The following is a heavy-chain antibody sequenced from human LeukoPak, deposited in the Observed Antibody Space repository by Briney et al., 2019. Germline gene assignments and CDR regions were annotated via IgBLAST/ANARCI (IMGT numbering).Heavy chain of an antibody. CDR1: GYTFTSYG. V-gene: IGHV1-18*01. CDR3: ARVAPRRYYDSSGYYYNY. CDR2: IGAYNGNT. Sequence: GASVKVSCKASGYTFTSYGISWVRQAPGQGLEWMGWIGAYNGNTNYAQKLQGRVTMTTDTSTSTAYMELRSLRSDDTAVYYCARVAPRRYYDSSGYYYNYWGQGTLVTVSS. J-gene: IGHJ4*02. D-gene: IGHD3-22*01.